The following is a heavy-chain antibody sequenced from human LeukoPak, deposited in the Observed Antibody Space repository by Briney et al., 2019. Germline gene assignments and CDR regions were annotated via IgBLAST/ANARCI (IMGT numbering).Heavy chain of an antibody. V-gene: IGHV1-2*02. CDR3: ARKSAARKTSEFDY. Sequence: ASVKVSCKASGYTFSGYYMNWVRQAPGQGLEWMGWINPNSGGTKYAQKFQGRVTMTSDTSISTAYMELSSLISDDTAVYYCARKSAARKTSEFDYWGQRTLVTVSS. D-gene: IGHD6-6*01. CDR2: INPNSGGT. J-gene: IGHJ4*02. CDR1: GYTFSGYY.